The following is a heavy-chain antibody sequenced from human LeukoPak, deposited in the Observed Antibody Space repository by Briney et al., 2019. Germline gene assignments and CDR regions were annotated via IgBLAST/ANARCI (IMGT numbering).Heavy chain of an antibody. J-gene: IGHJ6*03. V-gene: IGHV3-23*01. D-gene: IGHD4-17*01. Sequence: GGSLRLSCAASGFTFSSYAMSWVRQAPGKGLEWVSAISGSGGSTYYADSVKGRFTISRDNSKNTLYLQMNSLRAEDTAVYYCATHGTVTTFYYYYYMDVWGKGTTVTVSS. CDR2: ISGSGGST. CDR1: GFTFSSYA. CDR3: ATHGTVTTFYYYYYMDV.